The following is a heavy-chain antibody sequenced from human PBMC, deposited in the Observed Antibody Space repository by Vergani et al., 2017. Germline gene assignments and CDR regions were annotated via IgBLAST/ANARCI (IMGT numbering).Heavy chain of an antibody. CDR3: ARGGVVGSTGRTFEF. CDR1: GFTSGYYA. D-gene: IGHD1-26*01. Sequence: EVQMVESGGGLVQPGGSLRLSCAASGFTSGYYAMDWFRQAPGQGLEWVGGIRSKAYGQATIYAASVKGRFTISRDNAKNSVFLQINGLRAEDTAVYYCARGGVVGSTGRTFEFWGQGTTVTVSS. V-gene: IGHV3-49*03. J-gene: IGHJ3*01. CDR2: IRSKAYGQAT.